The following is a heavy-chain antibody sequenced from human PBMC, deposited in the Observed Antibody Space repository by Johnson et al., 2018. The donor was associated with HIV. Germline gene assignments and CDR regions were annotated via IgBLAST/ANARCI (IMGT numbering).Heavy chain of an antibody. CDR2: IYSGGST. D-gene: IGHD7-27*01. Sequence: QVQLVESGGGVVQPGRSLRLSCAASGFTFSSYAMHWVRQAPGKGLEWVSVIYSGGSTYYADSVKGRFTISRDNSKNSLYLQMNSLRAEDTAVYYCARQLGSDAFDIWGQGTMVTVSS. CDR1: GFTFSSYA. V-gene: IGHV3-NL1*01. J-gene: IGHJ3*02. CDR3: ARQLGSDAFDI.